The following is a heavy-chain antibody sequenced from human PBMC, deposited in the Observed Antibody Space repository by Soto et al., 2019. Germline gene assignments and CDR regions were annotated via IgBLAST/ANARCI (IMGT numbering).Heavy chain of an antibody. CDR1: GFTFSSYG. CDR2: IWYDGSNK. D-gene: IGHD2-21*02. V-gene: IGHV3-33*01. Sequence: GSLRLSCAASGFTFSSYGMHWVRQAPGKGLEWVAVIWYDGSNKYYADSVKGRFTISRDNSKNTLYLQMNSLRAEDTAVYYCASLPGPCGGDCYVNGMDVWGQGTTVTVSS. CDR3: ASLPGPCGGDCYVNGMDV. J-gene: IGHJ6*02.